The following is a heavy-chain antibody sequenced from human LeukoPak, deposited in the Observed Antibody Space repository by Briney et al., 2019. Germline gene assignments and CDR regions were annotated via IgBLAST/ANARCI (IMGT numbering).Heavy chain of an antibody. V-gene: IGHV3-53*01. CDR3: ARKSTFDSSGYYVH. J-gene: IGHJ4*02. CDR1: EFTLSAFW. D-gene: IGHD3-22*01. CDR2: IYSGGST. Sequence: GGSLRLSCAASEFTLSAFWMSWVRQAPGKGVEGVSVIYSGGSTYYADSVKGRFTISRDNSKNTLYLQMNSLRAEDPAVYYCARKSTFDSSGYYVHWGQGTLVTVSS.